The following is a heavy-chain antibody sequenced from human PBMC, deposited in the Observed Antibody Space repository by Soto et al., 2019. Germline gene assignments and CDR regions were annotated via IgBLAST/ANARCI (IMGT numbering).Heavy chain of an antibody. CDR3: PSHFYGSESYLWFDP. V-gene: IGHV4-59*08. CDR1: GGSISSYY. J-gene: IGHJ5*02. Sequence: PSETLSLTCTVSGGSISSYYWRWIRQPPGKGLEWIGYIYYSGSTNYNPSLKSRDTISVDTYKNQFSLKLSSVTAADTAVYNSPSHFYGSESYLWFDPWGQGTLVTVSS. CDR2: IYYSGST. D-gene: IGHD3-10*01.